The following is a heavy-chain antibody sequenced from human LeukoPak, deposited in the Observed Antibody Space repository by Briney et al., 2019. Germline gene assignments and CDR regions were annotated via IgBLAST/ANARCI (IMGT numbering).Heavy chain of an antibody. CDR3: ASLDCSSTSCYGDDAFDI. J-gene: IGHJ3*02. V-gene: IGHV3-7*01. D-gene: IGHD2-2*01. CDR1: GFIFSGYW. CDR2: IKLDGSDI. Sequence: PGGSLRLSCAATGFIFSGYWISWVRQAPGKGLESVGNIKLDGSDIYYADSVKGRFTISRDNARNLVYLQMNSLRAEDTAVYYCASLDCSSTSCYGDDAFDIWGQGTMVTVSS.